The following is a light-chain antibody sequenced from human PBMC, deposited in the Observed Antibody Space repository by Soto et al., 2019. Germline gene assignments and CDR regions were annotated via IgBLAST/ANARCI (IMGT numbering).Light chain of an antibody. CDR1: QSVSGN. Sequence: EIVMTQSPATLSVSPGERATLSCRASQSVSGNLAWYQQKPGQAPRLLIYGASTRATGIPARFNGSGSGTESNLPISSLQSEDFAVYYCQQYNNWPPSFGQGTKVEIK. CDR2: GAS. J-gene: IGKJ1*01. V-gene: IGKV3-15*01. CDR3: QQYNNWPPS.